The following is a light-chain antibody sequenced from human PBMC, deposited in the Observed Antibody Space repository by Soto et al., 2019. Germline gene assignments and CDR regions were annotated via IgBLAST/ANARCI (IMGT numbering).Light chain of an antibody. Sequence: DIVLTQSPATLSLSPGDRATLSCRASQSLSTYLAWYQQRPCQAPRLLIYNASNRAPGIPDRFSGSGSGTDFTLTISSLEPEDFAFYYCQERTNWPRFTFGPGTKVDIK. CDR1: QSLSTY. CDR2: NAS. CDR3: QERTNWPRFT. V-gene: IGKV3-11*01. J-gene: IGKJ3*01.